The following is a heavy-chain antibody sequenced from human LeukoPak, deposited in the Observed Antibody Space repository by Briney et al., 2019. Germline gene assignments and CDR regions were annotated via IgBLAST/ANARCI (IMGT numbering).Heavy chain of an antibody. Sequence: GGSLRLSCAASGFTFSNYWMSWVRQAPAKGLEWVANIKQDGSEKYYVDSVKGRFTISRDNAKNSLYLQMNSLRAEDTAVYYCAIFLAAPDNYWGQGTLVTVSS. V-gene: IGHV3-7*01. CDR1: GFTFSNYW. CDR2: IKQDGSEK. J-gene: IGHJ4*02. D-gene: IGHD6-13*01. CDR3: AIFLAAPDNY.